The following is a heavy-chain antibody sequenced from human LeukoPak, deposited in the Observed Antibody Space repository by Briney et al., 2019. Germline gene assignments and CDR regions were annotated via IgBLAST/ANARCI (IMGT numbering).Heavy chain of an antibody. CDR1: GFTFSSYG. V-gene: IGHV3-23*01. D-gene: IGHD5-24*01. J-gene: IGHJ4*02. Sequence: GGSLRLSCAASGFTFSSYGMSWVRQAPGKGLEWVSAISGSGGSTYYADSVKGRFTISRDNSKNKLYLQMNSLRAEDTAVYYCAKDRDGYNRLAYWGQGTLVTVSS. CDR3: AKDRDGYNRLAY. CDR2: ISGSGGST.